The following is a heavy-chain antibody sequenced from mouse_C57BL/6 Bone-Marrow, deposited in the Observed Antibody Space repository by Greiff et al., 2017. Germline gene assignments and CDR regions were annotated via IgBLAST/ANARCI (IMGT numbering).Heavy chain of an antibody. CDR1: GYTFTDYN. CDR3: ARCDGSPYYAMDY. CDR2: INPNNGGT. Sequence: EVQVVESGPELVKPGASVKIPCKASGYTFTDYNMDWVKQSHGKSLEWIGDINPNNGGTIYNQKFKGKSTLTVDKSSSTAYMELRSLTSEDTAVYYCARCDGSPYYAMDYWGQGTSVTVSS. D-gene: IGHD1-1*01. J-gene: IGHJ4*01. V-gene: IGHV1-18*01.